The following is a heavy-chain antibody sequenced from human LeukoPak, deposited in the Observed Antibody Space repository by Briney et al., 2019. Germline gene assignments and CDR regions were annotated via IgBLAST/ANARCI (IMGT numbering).Heavy chain of an antibody. V-gene: IGHV3-30*02. CDR2: IWNDGRSE. CDR1: GFMFRDCG. CDR3: AKDPGATAWGYYMDV. J-gene: IGHJ6*03. Sequence: GGSLRLSCAASGFMFRDCGMHWVRQAPGKGREWVSFIWNDGRSEHYADSVQGRFSVSRDNSDNTLYLHMTNLRPDDTAVYYCAKDPGATAWGYYMDVWGTGTTVTVSS. D-gene: IGHD7-27*01.